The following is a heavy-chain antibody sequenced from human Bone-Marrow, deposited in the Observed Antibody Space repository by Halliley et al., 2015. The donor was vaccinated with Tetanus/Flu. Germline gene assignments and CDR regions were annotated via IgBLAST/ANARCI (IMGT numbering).Heavy chain of an antibody. V-gene: IGHV5-10-1*01. Sequence: EVQLVQSGAEVKKPGESLRISCKGSGYSFTTYWIDWVRQMPGKGLEWIGRIDPSDSYTDYTPSFQGHVTISADKSISTAFLQWSSLKASDTAMYYCARSGTKIAGRPGHGLDVWGQGTTVTVSS. D-gene: IGHD6-6*01. CDR3: ARSGTKIAGRPGHGLDV. J-gene: IGHJ6*02. CDR1: GYSFTTYW. CDR2: IDPSDSYT.